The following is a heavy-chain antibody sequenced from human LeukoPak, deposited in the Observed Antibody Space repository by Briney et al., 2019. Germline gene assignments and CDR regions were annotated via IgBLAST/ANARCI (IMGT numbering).Heavy chain of an antibody. CDR3: ARDPRTYTHELGAAHCFDK. Sequence: SETLSLTCTVSGGSISNDDYYWSWIRQPPGKGLERIGYIYYSGRTHYNPSLKRRVTVSVDTSKNQFSLKVNSVTAADTAVYYCARDPRTYTHELGAAHCFDKWGQGTLVTVSS. D-gene: IGHD6-6*01. V-gene: IGHV4-30-4*08. J-gene: IGHJ4*02. CDR2: IYYSGRT. CDR1: GGSISNDDYY.